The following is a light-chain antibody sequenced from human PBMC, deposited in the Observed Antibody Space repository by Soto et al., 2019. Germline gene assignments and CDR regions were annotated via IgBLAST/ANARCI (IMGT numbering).Light chain of an antibody. CDR2: GGS. CDR1: TSDVGTYNL. J-gene: IGLJ2*01. Sequence: QSALTQPASVSGSPGQSITISRTGTTSDVGTYNLVSWYQQHPGKAPKLMIYGGSKRRSGVSNRFSGSKSGNTASLTISGLQAEDEADYYCCSYAGSSTWVFGGGTQLTVL. CDR3: CSYAGSSTWV. V-gene: IGLV2-23*01.